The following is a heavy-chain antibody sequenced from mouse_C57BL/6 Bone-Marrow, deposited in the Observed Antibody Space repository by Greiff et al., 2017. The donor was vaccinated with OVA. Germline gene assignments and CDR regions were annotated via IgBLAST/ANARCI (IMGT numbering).Heavy chain of an antibody. J-gene: IGHJ2*01. CDR2: IYPRSGNT. CDR1: GYTFTSYG. V-gene: IGHV1-81*01. D-gene: IGHD1-1*01. Sequence: VQLQQSGAELARPGASVKLSCKASGYTFTSYGISWVKQRPGQGLEWIGEIYPRSGNTYYNEKFKGKATLTAYKSSSTAYMELRSLTSEVSSVCLCSGYSYGSSFDCGGQGTTLTVSS. CDR3: SGYSYGSSFDC.